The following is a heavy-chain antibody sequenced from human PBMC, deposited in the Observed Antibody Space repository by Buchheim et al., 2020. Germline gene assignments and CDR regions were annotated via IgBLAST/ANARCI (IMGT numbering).Heavy chain of an antibody. D-gene: IGHD6-19*01. Sequence: VQLLESGGGLIHPGGSLRLSCAASGFTFNSYAMSWVRQAPGKGLEWVSTISGSGANTYNADSVKGRFTISRDNSKNTLYLQMNGLRAEDAAVYYCAASGWPFDYWGQGTL. J-gene: IGHJ4*02. V-gene: IGHV3-23*01. CDR2: ISGSGANT. CDR1: GFTFNSYA. CDR3: AASGWPFDY.